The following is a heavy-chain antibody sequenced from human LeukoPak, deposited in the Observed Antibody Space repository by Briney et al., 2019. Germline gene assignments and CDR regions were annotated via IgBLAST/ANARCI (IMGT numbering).Heavy chain of an antibody. J-gene: IGHJ6*04. CDR1: GYTFTSYG. Sequence: ASVKVSCKASGYTFTSYGISWVRQAPGRGLEWMGWISAYNGNTNYAQKLQGRVTMTTDTSTSTAYMELRSLRSDDTAVYYCARALSGSGRVYYYYGMDVWGKGTTVTVSS. D-gene: IGHD3-10*01. CDR3: ARALSGSGRVYYYYGMDV. CDR2: ISAYNGNT. V-gene: IGHV1-18*04.